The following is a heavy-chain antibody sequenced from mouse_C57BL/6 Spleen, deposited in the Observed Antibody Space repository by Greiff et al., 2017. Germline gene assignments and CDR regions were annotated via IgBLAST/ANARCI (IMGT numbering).Heavy chain of an antibody. CDR2: IDPSDSYT. CDR3: ARVRANYYGSSPYYFCG. CDR1: GYTFTSYW. Sequence: QVQLQQPGAELVMPGASVKLSCKASGYTFTSYWMHWVKQRPGQGLEWIGEIDPSDSYTNYNQKFKGKSTLTVDKSSSTAYMQLSSLTSEDSAVYYFARVRANYYGSSPYYFCGWGQGTTLTVSS. J-gene: IGHJ2*01. V-gene: IGHV1-69*01. D-gene: IGHD1-1*01.